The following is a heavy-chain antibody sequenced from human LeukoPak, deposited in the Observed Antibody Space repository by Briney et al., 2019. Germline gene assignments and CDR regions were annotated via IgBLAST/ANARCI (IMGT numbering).Heavy chain of an antibody. CDR1: GYTFTGYY. CDR3: ARAVDSTYYDILRWADAFDI. D-gene: IGHD3-9*01. Sequence: ASVKVSCKASGYTFTGYYMHWVRQAPGQGLEWMGWINPNSGGTNYAQKFQGRVTMTRDTSISTAYMELSRLRSDDTAVYYCARAVDSTYYDILRWADAFDIWGQGTMVTVSS. CDR2: INPNSGGT. V-gene: IGHV1-2*02. J-gene: IGHJ3*02.